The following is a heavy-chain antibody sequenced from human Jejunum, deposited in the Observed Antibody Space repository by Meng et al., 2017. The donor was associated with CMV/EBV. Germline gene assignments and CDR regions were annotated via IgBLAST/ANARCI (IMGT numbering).Heavy chain of an antibody. Sequence: LPFSSYAISWMRQAPGKWLEWVSGISTSGETRNCADSVKGRFTISRDNSKNTLYLQMNDLRVEDTAVYYCAKDLHWTYDSTTPKHYWGQGTLVTVSS. CDR1: LPFSSYA. CDR3: AKDLHWTYDSTTPKHY. D-gene: IGHD3-22*01. CDR2: ISTSGETR. V-gene: IGHV3-23*01. J-gene: IGHJ4*02.